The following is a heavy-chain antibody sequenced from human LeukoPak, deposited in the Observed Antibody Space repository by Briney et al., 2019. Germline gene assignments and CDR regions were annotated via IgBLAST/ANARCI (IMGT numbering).Heavy chain of an antibody. D-gene: IGHD6-6*01. V-gene: IGHV4-31*03. CDR1: GGSISSGGYY. CDR3: ARYNNGQLVRAWPSGFDY. Sequence: PSQTLSLTCTVSGGSISSGGYYWSWIRQHPGKGLEWIGYIYYSGSTYYNPSLKSRVTISVDTSKNQFSLKLSSVTAADTAVYYCARYNNGQLVRAWPSGFDYWGQGTLVTVSS. CDR2: IYYSGST. J-gene: IGHJ4*02.